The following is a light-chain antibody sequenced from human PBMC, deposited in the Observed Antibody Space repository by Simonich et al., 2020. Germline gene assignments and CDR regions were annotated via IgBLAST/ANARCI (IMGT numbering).Light chain of an antibody. J-gene: IGLJ2*01. V-gene: IGLV2-14*01. CDR1: SSDVGGYNY. Sequence: QSALTQPASVSGSPGQSITISCTETSSDVGGYNYVTWYQQHPGKAPKLMIYDVSKRPSGVSNRFSGSKSGNTASLTISGLQAEDEADYYCSSYTSSSTVVFGGGTKLTVL. CDR2: DVS. CDR3: SSYTSSSTVV.